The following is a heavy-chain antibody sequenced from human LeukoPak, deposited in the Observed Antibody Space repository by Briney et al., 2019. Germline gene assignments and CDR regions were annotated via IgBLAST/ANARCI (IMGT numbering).Heavy chain of an antibody. CDR1: GFTFDDYA. V-gene: IGHV3-9*01. CDR2: ISWNSGSI. J-gene: IGHJ4*02. CDR3: APSSGY. Sequence: PGRSLRLSCAASGFTFDDYAMHWVRQAPGKGLEWVSGISWNSGSIGYADSVKGRFTISRDNAKNTLYLQMNSLRAEDTAVYYCAPSSGYWGQGTLVTVSS.